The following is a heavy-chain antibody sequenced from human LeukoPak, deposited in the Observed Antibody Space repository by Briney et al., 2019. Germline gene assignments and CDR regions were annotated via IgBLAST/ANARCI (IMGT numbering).Heavy chain of an antibody. Sequence: GASVKVSCKASGGTFSSYTISWVRQAPGQGLEWMGRIIPILGIANYAQKLQGRVTITADKSMSTAYMELSSLRSEDTAVYYCARDLGLGSSSPDPWGQGTLVTVSS. CDR1: GGTFSSYT. V-gene: IGHV1-69*04. D-gene: IGHD2-2*01. CDR2: IIPILGIA. J-gene: IGHJ5*02. CDR3: ARDLGLGSSSPDP.